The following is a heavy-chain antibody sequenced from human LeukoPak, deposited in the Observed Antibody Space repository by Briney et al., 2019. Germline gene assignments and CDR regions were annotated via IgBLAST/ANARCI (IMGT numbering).Heavy chain of an antibody. CDR2: IKHDGSEK. CDR3: VRDGMGVIKAFDI. J-gene: IGHJ3*02. Sequence: GGSLRLSCVASGFSFSSYWMSWVRQVPGKGLEWVANIKHDGSEKYYVDSVKGRFTISRDNAKNSLYLQMSSLRAEDTAVYNCVRDGMGVIKAFDIWGQGTMVTVSS. V-gene: IGHV3-7*05. D-gene: IGHD3-10*01. CDR1: GFSFSSYW.